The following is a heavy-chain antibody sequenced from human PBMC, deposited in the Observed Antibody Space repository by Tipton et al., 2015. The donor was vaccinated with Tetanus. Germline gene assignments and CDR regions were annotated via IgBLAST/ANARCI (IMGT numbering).Heavy chain of an antibody. CDR3: AREGSGRGYYYGMDV. J-gene: IGHJ6*02. V-gene: IGHV3-33*01. D-gene: IGHD6-19*01. CDR2: IWYDGSNK. CDR1: GFTFSSYG. Sequence: CAASGFTFSSYGMHWVRQAPGKGLEWVAVIWYDGSNKYYADSVKGRFTISRDNSKNTLYLQMNSLRAEDTAVYYCAREGSGRGYYYGMDVWGQGTTVTVSS.